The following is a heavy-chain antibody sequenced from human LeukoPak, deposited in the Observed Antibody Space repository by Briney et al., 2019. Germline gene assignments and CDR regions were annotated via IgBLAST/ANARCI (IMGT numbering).Heavy chain of an antibody. Sequence: VKPSETLSLTCAVSGYSISSYYWSWIRQPAGKGLEWIGRIYTSGSTNYNPSLKSRVTMSVDTSKNQFSLKLSSVTAADTAVYYCARDRYSGSYYMVFDYWGQGTLVTVSS. CDR1: GYSISSYY. CDR2: IYTSGST. D-gene: IGHD1-26*01. V-gene: IGHV4-4*07. CDR3: ARDRYSGSYYMVFDY. J-gene: IGHJ4*02.